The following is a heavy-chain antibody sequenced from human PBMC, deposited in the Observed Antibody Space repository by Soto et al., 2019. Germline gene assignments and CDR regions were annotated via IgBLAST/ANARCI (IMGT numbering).Heavy chain of an antibody. D-gene: IGHD5-12*01. CDR3: AREHQYSGYDYVDC. CDR2: ISGSGGST. CDR1: GFTFSSYA. J-gene: IGHJ4*02. Sequence: EVRLLESGGGLVQPGGSLRLSCAASGFTFSSYAMSWVRQAPGKGLEWVSSISGSGGSTYYEDSVKGRFTISRDNSKNTLYLQMNSLRAEDTAVYYCAREHQYSGYDYVDCWGQGNLVTVSS. V-gene: IGHV3-23*01.